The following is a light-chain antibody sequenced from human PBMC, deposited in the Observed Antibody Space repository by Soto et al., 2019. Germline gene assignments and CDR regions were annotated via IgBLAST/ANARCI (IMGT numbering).Light chain of an antibody. CDR2: AAS. CDR3: QQTHSTIT. V-gene: IGKV1-39*01. Sequence: IQITQSPSSLSASVGDRVTITCRASQSIRSYLNWYQQKPGNAPXLLIYAASSLHSGVPSRFSGSGSGTDFTLTISSLQPEDFATYYCQQTHSTITFGQGTRLEI. J-gene: IGKJ5*01. CDR1: QSIRSY.